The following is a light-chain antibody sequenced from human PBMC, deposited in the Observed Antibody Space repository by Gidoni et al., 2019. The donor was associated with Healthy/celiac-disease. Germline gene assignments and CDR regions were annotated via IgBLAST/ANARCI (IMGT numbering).Light chain of an antibody. CDR2: KAS. J-gene: IGKJ5*01. CDR3: QQYNSSPST. CDR1: QSISSW. Sequence: DIQMTQSPSTLYASVGDRVTITCRASQSISSWLAWYQQKPGKAPKLLIYKASSLESGVPSRFSGSGSGTEFTLTISSLQPDDFATYYCQQYNSSPSTFGQGTRLEIK. V-gene: IGKV1-5*03.